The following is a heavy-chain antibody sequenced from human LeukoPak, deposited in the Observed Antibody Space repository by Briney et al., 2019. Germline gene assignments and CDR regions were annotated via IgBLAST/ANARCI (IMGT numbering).Heavy chain of an antibody. Sequence: SGPTLVNPTQTLTLTFTFSGFSLNTRGVGVGWIRQPPGKALEWLARIDWDDDKYYSTSLKTRLTISKDTSKNQVVLTMTNMDPVDTATYYCARIYSAGGLRLGELSPTWVADYWGQGTLVTVSS. CDR1: GFSLNTRGVG. CDR3: ARIYSAGGLRLGELSPTWVADY. V-gene: IGHV2-70*11. D-gene: IGHD3-16*02. CDR2: IDWDDDK. J-gene: IGHJ4*02.